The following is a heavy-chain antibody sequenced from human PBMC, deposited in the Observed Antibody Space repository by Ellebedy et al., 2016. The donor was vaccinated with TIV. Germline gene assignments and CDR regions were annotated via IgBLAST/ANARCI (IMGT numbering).Heavy chain of an antibody. CDR2: ISGSGGNT. CDR1: GFTFRSYA. CDR3: AKEAYYYGSSGYYFDY. D-gene: IGHD3-22*01. V-gene: IGHV3-23*01. J-gene: IGHJ4*02. Sequence: GESLKISCAASGFTFRSYAMSWVRQAPGKGLEWVSAISGSGGNTYYADSVKGRFTISRDNSKNTLYLQMNSLRAEDKAVYYCAKEAYYYGSSGYYFDYWGQGTLVTVSS.